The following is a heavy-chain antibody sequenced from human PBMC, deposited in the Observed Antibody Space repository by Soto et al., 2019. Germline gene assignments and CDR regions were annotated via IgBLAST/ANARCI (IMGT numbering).Heavy chain of an antibody. J-gene: IGHJ6*02. Sequence: QVQLVESGGGVVQPGRSLRLSCAASGFTFSSYAMHWVRQAPGKGLEWVAVISYDGSNKYYADSVKGRFTISRDNSKNTLYLQMNSLRAEDTAVYYCARGPQRGDYGDYFGGYDYYYYGMDVWGQGTTVTVSS. CDR1: GFTFSSYA. D-gene: IGHD4-17*01. CDR2: ISYDGSNK. CDR3: ARGPQRGDYGDYFGGYDYYYYGMDV. V-gene: IGHV3-30-3*01.